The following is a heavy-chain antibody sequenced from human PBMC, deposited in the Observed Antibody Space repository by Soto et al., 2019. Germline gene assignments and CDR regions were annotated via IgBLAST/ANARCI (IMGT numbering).Heavy chain of an antibody. CDR1: GFSLSTDGLG. V-gene: IGHV2-5*02. CDR3: THSVGPRLFDY. Sequence: QITLKESGPTLVKPTQTLTLTCTFSGFSLSTDGLGVGWIRQPPGKALEWLALIYWDDDKRYSPSLKSRLTXTXXTSKNQVVLTMTNVDPVDTATYYCTHSVGPRLFDYLGQGTLVTVSS. J-gene: IGHJ4*02. CDR2: IYWDDDK.